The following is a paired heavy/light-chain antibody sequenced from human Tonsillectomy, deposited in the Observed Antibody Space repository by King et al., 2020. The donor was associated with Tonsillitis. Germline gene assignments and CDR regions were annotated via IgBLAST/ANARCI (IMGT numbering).Light chain of an antibody. CDR3: QVWDSRSDQCV. CDR2: DDT. V-gene: IGLV3-21*02. Sequence: SYVLTQPPSVSVAPGQTARITCGGDNIGTERLHWYQQKPGQAPVLVVCDDTDRPSGIPERFSGSNSGNTATLTISRVEAGDEADYFCQVWDSRSDQCVFGGGTKLTVL. J-gene: IGLJ2*01. CDR1: NIGTER.
Heavy chain of an antibody. J-gene: IGHJ2*01. CDR2: ISHSSGFI. Sequence: EVQLVESGGGLVNPGGSLRLSCAASGFTFSSYSMNWVRQAPGKGLEWVSSISHSSGFIYYADSMKGRFTISRDDAKNSLYLQMNSLRAEDTAVYFCARDPNRLSSGYFDIWGRGTLVTVSS. CDR1: GFTFSSYS. D-gene: IGHD1-26*01. CDR3: ARDPNRLSSGYFDI. V-gene: IGHV3-21*01.